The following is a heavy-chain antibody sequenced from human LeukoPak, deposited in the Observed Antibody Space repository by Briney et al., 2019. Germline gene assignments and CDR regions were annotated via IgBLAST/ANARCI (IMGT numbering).Heavy chain of an antibody. D-gene: IGHD6-13*01. CDR3: AKDKQQLVPGGWFDP. CDR2: ISWNSGSI. CDR1: GFTFDDYA. Sequence: GGSLRLSCAASGFTFDDYAMHWVRQAPGKGLEWVSGISWNSGSIGHADSVKGRFTISRGNAKNSLYLQMNSLRAEDTALYYCAKDKQQLVPGGWFDPWGQGTLVTASS. V-gene: IGHV3-9*01. J-gene: IGHJ5*02.